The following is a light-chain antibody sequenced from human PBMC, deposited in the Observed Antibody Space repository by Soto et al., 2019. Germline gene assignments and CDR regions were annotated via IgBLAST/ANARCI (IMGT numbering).Light chain of an antibody. CDR1: QTITTY. Sequence: DIQMTQSPSSVSASVGDRVTITCRASQTITTYLNWYQQRPGEAPKLLIFGATALQGGVPSRFSGSGSGTDFTLTISSLQPEDFATYHCQQTYNTPLTFGGGTK. V-gene: IGKV1-39*01. CDR3: QQTYNTPLT. J-gene: IGKJ4*01. CDR2: GAT.